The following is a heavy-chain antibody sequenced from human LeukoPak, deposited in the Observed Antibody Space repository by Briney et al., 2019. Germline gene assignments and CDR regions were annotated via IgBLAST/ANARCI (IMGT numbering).Heavy chain of an antibody. Sequence: GGSLRLSCAASGFTFSSYSMNWVRQAPGKGLEWVSSISSSSSYIYHADSVKGRFTISRDNAKNSLYLQMNSLRAEDTAVYYCAREVVVPAAMISRQEDYYYYMDVWGKGTTVTVSS. CDR2: ISSSSSYI. CDR1: GFTFSSYS. J-gene: IGHJ6*03. CDR3: AREVVVPAAMISRQEDYYYYMDV. D-gene: IGHD2-2*01. V-gene: IGHV3-21*01.